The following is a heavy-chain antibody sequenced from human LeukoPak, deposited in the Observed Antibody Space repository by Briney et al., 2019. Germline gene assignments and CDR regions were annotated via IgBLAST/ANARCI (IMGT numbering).Heavy chain of an antibody. CDR2: TYYRSEWYN. V-gene: IGHV6-1*01. Sequence: SQTLSLTCAISGDSVSSNSAAWNWIRQSPSRGLEWLGRTYYRSEWYNDYAVSVKSRITINPDTSKNQFSLQLNSVTPEDTAVYYWARSISRPIGVGGVTAYYHYLDVWDKGTTVTVSS. D-gene: IGHD3-16*01. J-gene: IGHJ6*03. CDR3: ARSISRPIGVGGVTAYYHYLDV. CDR1: GDSVSSNSAA.